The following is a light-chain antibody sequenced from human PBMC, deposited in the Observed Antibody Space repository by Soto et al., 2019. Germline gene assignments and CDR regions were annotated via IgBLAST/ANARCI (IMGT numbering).Light chain of an antibody. CDR3: QPYIIYPLT. CDR2: HAS. J-gene: IGKJ4*01. Sequence: DIQLTQSPSTLSASVGDRVTITCRASQSISSWLAWYQQKPGKAPKLRIYHASILESGFPSRLSGSESGTESPFTICSLQPDDFATFNFQPYIIYPLTFGRGTKWIS. V-gene: IGKV1-5*01. CDR1: QSISSW.